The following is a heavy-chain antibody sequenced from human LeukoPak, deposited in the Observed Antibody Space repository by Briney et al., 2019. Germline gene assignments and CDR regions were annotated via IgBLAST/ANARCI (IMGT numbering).Heavy chain of an antibody. Sequence: SETLSLTCTVSGGSISSSSYYWGWIRQPPGKGLEWIGSIYYSGSTYYNPSLKSRVTISVDTSKNQFSLKLSSVTAADTAVYYCARDLVTKTKATPTDYWGQGTLVTVSS. V-gene: IGHV4-39*07. D-gene: IGHD2-15*01. J-gene: IGHJ4*02. CDR2: IYYSGST. CDR3: ARDLVTKTKATPTDY. CDR1: GGSISSSSYY.